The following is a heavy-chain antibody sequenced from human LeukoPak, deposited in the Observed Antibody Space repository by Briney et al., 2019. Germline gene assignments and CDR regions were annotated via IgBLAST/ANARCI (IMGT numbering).Heavy chain of an antibody. J-gene: IGHJ4*02. Sequence: GGSLRLSCAASGFTFSTYWMTWVRQAPGKGLEWVGNIKQDGSEKNYVDSVKGRFTISRDNAKNSLYLQMNSLRAEDTAVYYCARDRGNSGYDVHDYGGQGTLVTVSS. CDR2: IKQDGSEK. CDR1: GFTFSTYW. CDR3: ARDRGNSGYDVHDY. V-gene: IGHV3-7*03. D-gene: IGHD5-12*01.